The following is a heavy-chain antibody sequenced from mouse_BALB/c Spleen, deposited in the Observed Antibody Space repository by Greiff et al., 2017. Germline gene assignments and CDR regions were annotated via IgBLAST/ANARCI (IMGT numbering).Heavy chain of an antibody. Sequence: EVMLVESGGGLVKPGGSLKLSCAASGFTFSDYYMYWVRQTPEKRLEWVATISDGGSYTYYPDSVKGRFTISRDNAKNNLYLQMSSLKSDDTAMYYCARGYGNDAMDYWGQGTSVTVSS. V-gene: IGHV5-4*02. CDR3: ARGYGNDAMDY. J-gene: IGHJ4*01. CDR1: GFTFSDYY. D-gene: IGHD2-10*02. CDR2: ISDGGSYT.